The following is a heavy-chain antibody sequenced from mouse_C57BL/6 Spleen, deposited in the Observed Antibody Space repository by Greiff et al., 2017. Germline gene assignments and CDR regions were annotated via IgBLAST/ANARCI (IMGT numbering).Heavy chain of an antibody. D-gene: IGHD1-1*01. Sequence: QVQLQQPGAELVKPGASVKLSCKASGYTFTSYWMHWVKQRPGRGLEWIGRIDPNSGGTKYNEKFKSKATLTVDKPSSTAYMQLSRLTSEDSAVYYCAGPYYGSRGYWYFDVWGTGTTVTVSS. CDR1: GYTFTSYW. V-gene: IGHV1-72*01. CDR3: AGPYYGSRGYWYFDV. CDR2: IDPNSGGT. J-gene: IGHJ1*03.